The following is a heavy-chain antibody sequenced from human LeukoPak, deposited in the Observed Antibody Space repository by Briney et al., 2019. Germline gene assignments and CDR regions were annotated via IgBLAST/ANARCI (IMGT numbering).Heavy chain of an antibody. CDR2: ISSSSSYI. V-gene: IGHV3-21*01. D-gene: IGHD5-18*01. Sequence: GGSLRLSCAASGFTFSSYSMNWVRQAPGKGLEWVSSISSSSSYIYYADSVKGRFTISRDNAKNSLYLQMNSLRAEDTAVYYCARAYVDTAMETLDYWGQGTLVTVSS. CDR1: GFTFSSYS. J-gene: IGHJ4*02. CDR3: ARAYVDTAMETLDY.